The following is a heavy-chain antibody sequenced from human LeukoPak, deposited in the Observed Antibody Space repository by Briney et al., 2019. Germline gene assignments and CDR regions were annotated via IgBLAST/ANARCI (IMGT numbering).Heavy chain of an antibody. CDR2: ISRSSSTI. J-gene: IGHJ6*03. CDR3: ARDPYSGNYGNDYYYYMDV. CDR1: GFTFSSYS. D-gene: IGHD1-26*01. Sequence: GALRLSCAASGFTFSSYSMNWVRQAPGKGLEWVSYISRSSSTIYYADSVKGRFTISRDNAKNSLYLQMDSLGPEDTAVYYCARDPYSGNYGNDYYYYMDVWGKGTTVTISS. V-gene: IGHV3-48*01.